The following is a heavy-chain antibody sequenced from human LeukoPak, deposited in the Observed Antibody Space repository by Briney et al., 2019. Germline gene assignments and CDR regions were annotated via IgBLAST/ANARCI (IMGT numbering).Heavy chain of an antibody. Sequence: GGSLRLSCAASGFSFSDHWMNWVRQAPGKGPEWVANINQDGREKYYVDSVKGRFTISRDNAKNSLYLQMNSLRAEDTAVYYCAREHTVAGIVLDLWGQGTLVAVSS. CDR3: AREHTVAGIVLDL. V-gene: IGHV3-7*01. CDR2: INQDGREK. D-gene: IGHD6-19*01. J-gene: IGHJ5*02. CDR1: GFSFSDHW.